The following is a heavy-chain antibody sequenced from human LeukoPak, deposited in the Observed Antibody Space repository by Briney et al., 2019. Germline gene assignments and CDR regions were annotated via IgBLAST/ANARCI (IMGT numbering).Heavy chain of an antibody. CDR1: GFTLSSYG. D-gene: IGHD1-26*01. Sequence: RSGGSLRLSWAGSGFTLSSYGMHWVRQAPGRGLEWVAFIREDGSNKYYADSVKGRFTISRDTARNSLSLPTNSLRAEDTAIYYCARVRSYSDAYYDFDPSGQGTLVTVSS. CDR2: IREDGSNK. CDR3: ARVRSYSDAYYDFDP. J-gene: IGHJ5*02. V-gene: IGHV3-30*02.